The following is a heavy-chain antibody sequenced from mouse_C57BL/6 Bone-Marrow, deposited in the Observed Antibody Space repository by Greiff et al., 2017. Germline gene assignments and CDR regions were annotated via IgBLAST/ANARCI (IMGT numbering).Heavy chain of an antibody. CDR3: ARTNWDVFYAMDY. J-gene: IGHJ4*01. V-gene: IGHV1-81*01. Sequence: QVQLKQSEAELARPGASVKLSCKASGYTFPSSGISWVKQRTGRGLEWIGESYPRSGNTYYNEKFKGKATLTADKSSSTAYMELRSLTSEDSAVYFCARTNWDVFYAMDYWGQGTSVTVSS. D-gene: IGHD4-1*01. CDR2: SYPRSGNT. CDR1: GYTFPSSG.